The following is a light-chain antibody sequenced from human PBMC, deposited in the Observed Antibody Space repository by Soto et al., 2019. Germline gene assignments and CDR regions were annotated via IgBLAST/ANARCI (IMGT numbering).Light chain of an antibody. CDR1: SSDVGYYNY. V-gene: IGLV2-14*01. Sequence: QSALTQPASVSASPGQSITISCTGTSSDVGYYNYVSWYQQHPGKAPKLMIYEVSNRPSGVSNRFSGSKSGTSASLAITGLQGEDEAYYYCQSYDSSLSGYVFGTGTKVTVL. CDR2: EVS. CDR3: QSYDSSLSGYV. J-gene: IGLJ1*01.